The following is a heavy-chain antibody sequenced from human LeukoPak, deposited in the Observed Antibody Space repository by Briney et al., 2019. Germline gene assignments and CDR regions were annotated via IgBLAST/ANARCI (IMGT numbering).Heavy chain of an antibody. Sequence: PSETLSLTCTVSGGSISSYYWSWIRQSDGKGLEWIGRIYTSGSTNYNPSLKSRLTMSVDTSKNQLSLKLNSVTAADTAVYYCARDGRDWYFDLWGRGTLVTVSS. J-gene: IGHJ2*01. V-gene: IGHV4-4*07. CDR1: GGSISSYY. CDR3: ARDGRDWYFDL. CDR2: IYTSGST.